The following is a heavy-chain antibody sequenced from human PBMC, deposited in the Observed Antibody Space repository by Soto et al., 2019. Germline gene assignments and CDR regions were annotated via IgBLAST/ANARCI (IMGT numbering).Heavy chain of an antibody. J-gene: IGHJ6*02. Sequence: QMQLLESGPGLVKPSETLSLTCSVSGASIRNYYWHWVRQLPGEGLEWIGYVYTPDYTRYNSSLRSRVTISVDTFKSQFPLTSNSVTAADTAVHYCASSAGHPGDFFYYNGMDDWGQGTTVTVSS. V-gene: IGHV4-4*08. CDR3: ASSAGHPGDFFYYNGMDD. CDR1: GASIRNYY. CDR2: VYTPDYT. D-gene: IGHD3-10*01.